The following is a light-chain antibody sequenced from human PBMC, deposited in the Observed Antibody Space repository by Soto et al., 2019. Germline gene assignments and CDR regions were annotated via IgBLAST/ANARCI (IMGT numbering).Light chain of an antibody. Sequence: EIVLTQSPGTLSLSPGERVTLSCRASQSVSSNFLAWYQQKPGQAPRPLIYGASNRAAGIPDRFSGSGSGTNFTLTISRLEPEDFAVYYCHQYGSSRRTFGQGTKVDIK. V-gene: IGKV3-20*01. J-gene: IGKJ1*01. CDR1: QSVSSNF. CDR2: GAS. CDR3: HQYGSSRRT.